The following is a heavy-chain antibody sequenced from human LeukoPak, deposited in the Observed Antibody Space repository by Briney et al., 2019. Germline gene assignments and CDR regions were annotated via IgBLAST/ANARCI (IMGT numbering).Heavy chain of an antibody. CDR2: MSHDGTTT. CDR1: GFTFSRYV. V-gene: IGHV3-30*03. J-gene: IGHJ4*02. CDR3: AREGYSSGRAAAFDY. Sequence: PGGSLRLSCAASGFTFSRYVMHWVRQAPGKGLEWVALMSHDGTTTNYPDSVKGRFTISRDDSKNTLYLQMNSLRTEDTAVYYCAREGYSSGRAAAFDYWGQGTLVTVPS. D-gene: IGHD6-19*01.